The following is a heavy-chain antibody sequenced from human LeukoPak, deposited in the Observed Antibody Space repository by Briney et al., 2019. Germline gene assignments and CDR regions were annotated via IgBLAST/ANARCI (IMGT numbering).Heavy chain of an antibody. V-gene: IGHV4-59*01. CDR1: GGSISSYY. CDR2: IYYSGST. CDR3: ARFIVGATNYYGMDV. J-gene: IGHJ6*02. D-gene: IGHD1-26*01. Sequence: SETLSPTCTVSGGSISSYYWSWIRQPPGKGLEWIGYIYYSGSTNYNPSLKSRVTISVDTSKNQFSLKLSSVTAADTAVYYCARFIVGATNYYGMDVWGQGTTVTVSS.